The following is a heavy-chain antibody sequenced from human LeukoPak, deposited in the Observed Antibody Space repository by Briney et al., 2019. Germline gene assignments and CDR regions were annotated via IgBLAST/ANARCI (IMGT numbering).Heavy chain of an antibody. CDR3: ARRDGYCSGGSCYFNWFDP. J-gene: IGHJ5*02. CDR2: IYPGDSDT. Sequence: GESLKISCKGSGYSFTSYWIGWVRQMPGKGLEWMGIIYPGDSDTRYSPSFQGQVTISADKSVSTAYLQWSSLKASDTAMYYCARRDGYCSGGSCYFNWFDPWGQGTLVTVSS. CDR1: GYSFTSYW. D-gene: IGHD2-15*01. V-gene: IGHV5-51*01.